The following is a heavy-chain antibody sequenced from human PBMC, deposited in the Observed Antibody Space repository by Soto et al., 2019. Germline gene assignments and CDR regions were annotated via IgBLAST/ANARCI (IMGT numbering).Heavy chain of an antibody. CDR3: TRGPRPISTGTGAE. CDR1: GSNSQLYS. J-gene: IGHJ4*02. D-gene: IGHD3-10*01. Sequence: PGESLSLSSASPGSNSQLYSMHSVRPRPGKGLVWISRIYNDGTYSDYADSVRGRFTISRDNVNDTLYLQMNNLRAEDSGLYYCTRGPRPISTGTGAEWGQRTQVIVSS. CDR2: IYNDGTYS. V-gene: IGHV3-74*01.